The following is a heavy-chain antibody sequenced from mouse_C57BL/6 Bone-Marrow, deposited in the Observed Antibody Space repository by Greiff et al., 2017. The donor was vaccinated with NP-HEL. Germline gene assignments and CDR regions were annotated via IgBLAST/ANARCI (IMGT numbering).Heavy chain of an antibody. D-gene: IGHD2-1*01. J-gene: IGHJ4*01. CDR2: INPSTGGT. CDR3: ASGDYYGNYVLYYYAMDY. CDR1: GYSFTGYY. Sequence: EVQLQQSGPELVKPGASVKISCKASGYSFTGYYMNWVKQSPEKSLEWIGEINPSTGGTTYNQKFKAKATLTVDKSSSTAYMQLKSLTYEDSAVDYCASGDYYGNYVLYYYAMDYWGQGTSVTVSS. V-gene: IGHV1-42*01.